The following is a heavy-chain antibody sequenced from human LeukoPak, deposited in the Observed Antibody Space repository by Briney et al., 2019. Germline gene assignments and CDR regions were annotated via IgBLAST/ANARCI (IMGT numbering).Heavy chain of an antibody. CDR2: INPNSGGT. J-gene: IGHJ4*02. Sequence: ASVKVSCKASGYTFTGYYMHWVRQAPGQGLEWMGRINPNSGGTNYAQKFQGRVTMTRDTSISTAYMELSRLRSDDTAVYYCARDPKADRHVDYWGQGTLVTVSS. CDR3: ARDPKADRHVDY. CDR1: GYTFTGYY. V-gene: IGHV1-2*06.